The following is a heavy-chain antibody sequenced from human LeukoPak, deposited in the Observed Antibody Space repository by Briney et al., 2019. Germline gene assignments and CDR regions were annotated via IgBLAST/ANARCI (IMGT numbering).Heavy chain of an antibody. CDR2: IYPGNSDT. CDR1: GYTFTSYW. V-gene: IGHV5-51*01. D-gene: IGHD5-18*01. CDR3: ARLDSYGYWSGY. Sequence: GESLKISCKGSGYTFTSYWISWVRQMPGKGLEWMGIIYPGNSDTRYSPSFQGQVTISADRSITTAYLQWSSLKASDTAMYYCARLDSYGYWSGYWGQGTLVTVSS. J-gene: IGHJ4*02.